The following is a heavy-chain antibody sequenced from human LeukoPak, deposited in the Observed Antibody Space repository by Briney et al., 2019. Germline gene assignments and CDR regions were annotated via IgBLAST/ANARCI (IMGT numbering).Heavy chain of an antibody. Sequence: PGGSLRLSCAASGFTFSSFCMIWVRQAPGKGLEWVANIKEDGSVKNYVDSVKGRFTISRDNAKNSLFLQMNSLRAEDTAVYYCARERYGNYNWGQGTLVTVSS. D-gene: IGHD4-11*01. CDR3: ARERYGNYN. V-gene: IGHV3-7*03. CDR1: GFTFSSFC. CDR2: IKEDGSVK. J-gene: IGHJ4*02.